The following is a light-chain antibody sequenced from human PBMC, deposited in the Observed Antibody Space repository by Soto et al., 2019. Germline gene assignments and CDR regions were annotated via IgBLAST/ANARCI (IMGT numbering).Light chain of an antibody. J-gene: IGKJ1*01. CDR2: GAS. Sequence: EIVMTQSPATLSLSPGGRATLSFMASQSISDTLAWYQQKPGLAPRLLIYGASTRATGIPARFSGSGSGTEFTLTISSLQSEDFAAYFCQQYDNWPRTFGQGTKVDI. CDR1: QSISDT. V-gene: IGKV3-15*01. CDR3: QQYDNWPRT.